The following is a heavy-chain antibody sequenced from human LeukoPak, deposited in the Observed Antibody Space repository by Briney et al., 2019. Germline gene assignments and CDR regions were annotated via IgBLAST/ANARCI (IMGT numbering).Heavy chain of an antibody. CDR1: GYTFTSYG. D-gene: IGHD6-13*01. CDR2: ISAYNGNT. J-gene: IGHJ2*01. CDR3: ARVKDDSSSCPNWYFDL. V-gene: IGHV1-18*01. Sequence: GASVKVSCKASGYTFTSYGISWVRQAPGQGLEWMGWISAYNGNTNYAQKLQGRVTMTTDTSTSTAYMELRSLRSDDTAVYYCARVKDDSSSCPNWYFDLWGRGTLVTVSS.